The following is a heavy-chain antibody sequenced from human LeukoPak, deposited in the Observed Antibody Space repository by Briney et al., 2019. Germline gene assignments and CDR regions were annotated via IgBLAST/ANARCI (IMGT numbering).Heavy chain of an antibody. CDR1: GGSFSGYY. D-gene: IGHD3-22*01. V-gene: IGHV4-34*01. CDR2: INHSGST. J-gene: IGHJ4*02. Sequence: SETLSLTCDVYGGSFSGYYWSWIRQPPGKGLEWIGEINHSGSTNYNPSLKSRVTISVDTSKNQFSLKLSSETAADAAVYYCARAGYYDSSGYNDYWGQGTLVTVSS. CDR3: ARAGYYDSSGYNDY.